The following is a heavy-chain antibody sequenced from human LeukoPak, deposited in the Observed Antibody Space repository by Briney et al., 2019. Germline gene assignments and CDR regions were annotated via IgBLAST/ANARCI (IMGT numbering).Heavy chain of an antibody. D-gene: IGHD6-19*01. CDR2: ISWDGDRT. J-gene: IGHJ4*02. Sequence: GGSLRLSCAASGFTFDNYIMHWVRQPPGKTLEWVSLISWDGDRTYYADSVKGRFTISRDNSKNSLYLQMNNLTTEDTALYYCAKDRKWLETAHYFDHWGQGTLVIVSS. CDR3: AKDRKWLETAHYFDH. CDR1: GFTFDNYI. V-gene: IGHV3-43*01.